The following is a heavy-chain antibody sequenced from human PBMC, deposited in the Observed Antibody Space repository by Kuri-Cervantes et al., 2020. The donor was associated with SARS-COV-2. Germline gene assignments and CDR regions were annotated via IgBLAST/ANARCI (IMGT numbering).Heavy chain of an antibody. V-gene: IGHV3-66*02. J-gene: IGHJ6*03. Sequence: GGSLRLSCAASGFTVSSNYMSWVRQAPGKGLEWVSVIYSGGSTYYADSVKGRFTISRDNTKNTLYLQMNSLRAEDTAVYYCARGGGNNYDFWSGYYGPDYYYYMDVWGKGTTVTVSS. CDR1: GFTVSSNY. CDR2: IYSGGST. CDR3: ARGGGNNYDFWSGYYGPDYYYYMDV. D-gene: IGHD3-3*01.